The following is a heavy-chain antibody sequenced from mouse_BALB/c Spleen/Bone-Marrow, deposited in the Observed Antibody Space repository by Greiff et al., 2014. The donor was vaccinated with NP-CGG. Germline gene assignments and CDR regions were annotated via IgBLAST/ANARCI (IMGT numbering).Heavy chain of an antibody. CDR2: IDPANGNT. V-gene: IGHV14-3*02. CDR3: AVYYYGSSLFAY. CDR1: GFNIKDTY. J-gene: IGHJ3*01. D-gene: IGHD1-1*01. Sequence: VQLQQSGAELVKPGASVKLSCTASGFNIKDTYMHWVKQRPEQGLEWIGRIDPANGNTKYDPKFQGKATITADTSSNTAYLQLSSPTSEDTAVYYCAVYYYGSSLFAYWGQGTLVTVSA.